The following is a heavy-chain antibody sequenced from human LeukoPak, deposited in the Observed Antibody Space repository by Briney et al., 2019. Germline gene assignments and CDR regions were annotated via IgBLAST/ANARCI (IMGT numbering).Heavy chain of an antibody. CDR2: IYSGGST. Sequence: GGSLRLSCAASGFTVSSNSISWVRQAPGRGLEWVSVIYSGGSTYYADSVKGRFTISRDNSKNTLYLQMNSLKDEDTAAYYCATKGTVEMATIAAFEIWGQGTMVTVSS. J-gene: IGHJ3*02. D-gene: IGHD5-24*01. V-gene: IGHV3-66*01. CDR3: ATKGTVEMATIAAFEI. CDR1: GFTVSSNS.